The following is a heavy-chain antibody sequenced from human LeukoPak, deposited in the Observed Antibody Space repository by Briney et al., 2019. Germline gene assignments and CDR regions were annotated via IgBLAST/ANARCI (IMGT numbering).Heavy chain of an antibody. CDR2: ISSSSSTI. CDR3: ARVYSGLLWFGESFDY. Sequence: GGSLRLSCAASGFTFSGYSMNWARQAPGKGLEWVSYISSSSSTIYYADSVKGRFTISRDNAKNSLYLQMNSLRAEDTAVYYCARVYSGLLWFGESFDYWGQGTLVTVSS. J-gene: IGHJ4*02. CDR1: GFTFSGYS. V-gene: IGHV3-48*01. D-gene: IGHD3-10*01.